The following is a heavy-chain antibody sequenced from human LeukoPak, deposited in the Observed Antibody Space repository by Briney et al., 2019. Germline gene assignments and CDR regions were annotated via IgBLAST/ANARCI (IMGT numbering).Heavy chain of an antibody. Sequence: GGSLRLSCAASGFTFSSYSLNWVRQAPGKGLEWVSSISSSSSYRYYADSVKGRFTITRDNAKNSLYLQMNSLRAEDTAVYYCARGNYDGQGSFDYWGQGTLVTVSS. D-gene: IGHD4-23*01. V-gene: IGHV3-21*01. CDR2: ISSSSSYR. CDR1: GFTFSSYS. J-gene: IGHJ4*02. CDR3: ARGNYDGQGSFDY.